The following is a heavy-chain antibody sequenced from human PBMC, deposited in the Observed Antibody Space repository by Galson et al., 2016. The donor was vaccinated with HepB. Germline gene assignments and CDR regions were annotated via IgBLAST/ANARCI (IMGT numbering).Heavy chain of an antibody. Sequence: LEWVAVISYDGSNKYYADSVKGRFTISRDNSKNTLFLQMNSLRAEDTAVYYCAKAPRSLYCSGGTCYSGFDSWGQGTPVTVSS. J-gene: IGHJ4*02. CDR2: ISYDGSNK. D-gene: IGHD2-15*01. V-gene: IGHV3-30*18. CDR3: AKAPRSLYCSGGTCYSGFDS.